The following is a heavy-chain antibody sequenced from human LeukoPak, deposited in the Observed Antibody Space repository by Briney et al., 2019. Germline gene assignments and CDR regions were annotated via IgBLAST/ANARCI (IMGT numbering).Heavy chain of an antibody. J-gene: IGHJ5*02. CDR2: VRYNGNDK. Sequence: GGSLRLSCAASGFTFTAYGMQWVRQAPGKGLEWVAFVRYNGNDKYYADSVKGRFTISRDNSKNTVDLQMDSLRAEDTAVYYCAKVPPFYCSSTSCDQGWFDPWGQGTLVTVSS. CDR3: AKVPPFYCSSTSCDQGWFDP. CDR1: GFTFTAYG. V-gene: IGHV3-30*02. D-gene: IGHD2-2*01.